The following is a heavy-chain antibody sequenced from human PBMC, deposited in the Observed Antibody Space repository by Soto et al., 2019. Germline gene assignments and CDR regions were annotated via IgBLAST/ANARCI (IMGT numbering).Heavy chain of an antibody. CDR3: AREYNWNSYSSYYYGMHV. J-gene: IGHJ6*02. D-gene: IGHD1-7*01. CDR1: GYTFTSYD. Sequence: QVQLVQSGAEVKKPGASVKVSCKASGYTFTSYDINGVRQATGQGLEWMGWMNPNSGNTGYAQKFQGRVTMTRNTCISPAYMELSSLRSEDRAVYYCAREYNWNSYSSYYYGMHVWGQGTPVTVSS. V-gene: IGHV1-8*01. CDR2: MNPNSGNT.